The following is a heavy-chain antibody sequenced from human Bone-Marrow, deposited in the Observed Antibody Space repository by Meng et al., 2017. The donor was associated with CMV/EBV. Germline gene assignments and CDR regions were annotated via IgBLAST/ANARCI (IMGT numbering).Heavy chain of an antibody. CDR2: ISGSGGST. J-gene: IGHJ6*02. CDR1: GFTFSSYG. CDR3: AKKSGEYYYYGMDV. V-gene: IGHV3-23*01. D-gene: IGHD2-15*01. Sequence: GESLKISCAASGFTFSSYGMHWVRQAPGKGLEWVSAISGSGGSTYYADSVKGRFTISRDNSKNTLYLQMNSLRAEDTAVYYCAKKSGEYYYYGMDVWGQGTTVTVSS.